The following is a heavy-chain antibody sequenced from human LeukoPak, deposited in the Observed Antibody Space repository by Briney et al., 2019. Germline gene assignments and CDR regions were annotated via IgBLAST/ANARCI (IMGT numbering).Heavy chain of an antibody. D-gene: IGHD3-22*01. CDR2: INIDGSRA. CDR3: AREGDDSSGYLNWFDP. CDR1: GFAFSSYW. J-gene: IGHJ5*02. V-gene: IGHV3-74*01. Sequence: GGSLRFSCAASGFAFSSYWMHWVRQAPGKGLEWVSRINIDGSRARYADSVKGRFTISRDNAKNTLYLQMNSLRVEDTAVYYCAREGDDSSGYLNWFDPWGQGTLVTVSS.